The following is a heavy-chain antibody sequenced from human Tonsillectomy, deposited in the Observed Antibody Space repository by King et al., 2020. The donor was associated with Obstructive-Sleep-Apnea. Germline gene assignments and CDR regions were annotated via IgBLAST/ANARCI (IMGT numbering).Heavy chain of an antibody. Sequence: QLVQSGAEVKKPGASVKVSCKASGYTFTSYAIHWVRQAPGQRLEWMGWINAGNGNTKYSEKFQGRVTITRDTSASTAYMELSSPRSEDTAVYYCATVTTVALAAFDIWGQGTMVTVSS. J-gene: IGHJ3*02. CDR3: ATVTTVALAAFDI. CDR2: INAGNGNT. D-gene: IGHD4-23*01. V-gene: IGHV1-3*01. CDR1: GYTFTSYA.